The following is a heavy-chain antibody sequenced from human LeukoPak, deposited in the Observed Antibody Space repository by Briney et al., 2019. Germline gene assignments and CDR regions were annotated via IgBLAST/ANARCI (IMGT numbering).Heavy chain of an antibody. Sequence: SGGSLRLSCAASGYTFGSYWMYWVRQAPGKGLVWVSRINNDGSSTIYADSVKGRFTISRDNAKNTLYLQMNSLRAEDTAVYYCARQHCSGGDCYFFDWGQGTLVTVSS. J-gene: IGHJ4*02. CDR1: GYTFGSYW. CDR3: ARQHCSGGDCYFFD. V-gene: IGHV3-74*01. D-gene: IGHD2-15*01. CDR2: INNDGSST.